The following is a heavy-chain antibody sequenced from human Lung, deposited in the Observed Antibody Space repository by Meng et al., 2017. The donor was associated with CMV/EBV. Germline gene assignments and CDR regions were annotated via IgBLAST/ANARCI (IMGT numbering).Heavy chain of an antibody. V-gene: IGHV4-59*08. CDR2: NYYSGST. CDR1: GGSISTYH. Sequence: RKGPSPGLVNPSETLSLTCAVSGGSISTYHWSWIRQPPGKGLEWIGNNYYSGSTNYNPSLASRVTISVDSSKNQFSLKLSSVTAADTAVYYCARHQNGGTYPLDYWGQGTLVTVSS. D-gene: IGHD3-16*02. J-gene: IGHJ4*02. CDR3: ARHQNGGTYPLDY.